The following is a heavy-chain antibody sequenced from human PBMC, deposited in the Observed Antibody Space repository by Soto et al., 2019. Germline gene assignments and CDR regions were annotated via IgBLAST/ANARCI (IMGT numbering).Heavy chain of an antibody. CDR3: ARHSGVAEDGTD. V-gene: IGHV5-51*07. J-gene: IGHJ1*01. D-gene: IGHD6-13*01. Sequence: SQNLSWKCCGNICTTNLICLVHPMPGKGLEWMGVIYPGDSDTRYSPSFQGQVAISADKSINTAYLQWSSLKASDTAMYYCARHSGVAEDGTDWGQGTLVTVSS. CDR2: IYPGDSDT. CDR1: GNICTTNL.